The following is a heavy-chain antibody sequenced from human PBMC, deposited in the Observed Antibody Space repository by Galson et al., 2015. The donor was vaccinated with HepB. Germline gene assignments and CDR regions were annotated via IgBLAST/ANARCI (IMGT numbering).Heavy chain of an antibody. J-gene: IGHJ6*03. V-gene: IGHV4-30-2*03. CDR2: IYYSGST. CDR3: ARKPVAFLVVPTANGVQLSYYYMDV. CDR1: GASITSGAHY. Sequence: LRLSCAASGASITSGAHYWTWVRQTPGKGLEWIGSIYYSGSTYYNPSLKSRATISVDTSKKKFSLKLSSVTAADTAVYYCARKPVAFLVVPTANGVQLSYYYMDVWGKGTTVTVSS. D-gene: IGHD2-2*01.